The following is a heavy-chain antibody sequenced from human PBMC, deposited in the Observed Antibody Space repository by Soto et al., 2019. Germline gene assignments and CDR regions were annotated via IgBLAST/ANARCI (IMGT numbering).Heavy chain of an antibody. V-gene: IGHV1-18*01. J-gene: IGHJ4*02. CDR1: RYTFTSYG. CDR3: AREMGIAAAGTSSPLFAY. Sequence: ASVKVSCKASRYTFTSYGISWVRQAPGQGLEWMGWISAYNSNTNYAQKLQGRVTMTTDTSTSTAYMELRSLRSDDTAVYYCAREMGIAAAGTSSPLFAYWGQGTLVTVSS. D-gene: IGHD6-13*01. CDR2: ISAYNSNT.